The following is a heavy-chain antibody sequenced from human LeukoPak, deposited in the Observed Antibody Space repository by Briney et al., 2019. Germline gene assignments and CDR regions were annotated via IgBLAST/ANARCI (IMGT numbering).Heavy chain of an antibody. CDR3: ARNSTTVNHVYKFFDY. Sequence: TSETLSLTCTVSGDFITSGSGIFYWRWIRQSPGKGLEWIGSVFYSGRTSYNPSLKSRVTISVDTSKNQFSLKLSSVTAADTAVYYCARNSTTVNHVYKFFDYWGRGTLVTVSS. CDR2: VFYSGRT. V-gene: IGHV4-39*01. CDR1: GDFITSGSGIFY. J-gene: IGHJ4*02. D-gene: IGHD4-17*01.